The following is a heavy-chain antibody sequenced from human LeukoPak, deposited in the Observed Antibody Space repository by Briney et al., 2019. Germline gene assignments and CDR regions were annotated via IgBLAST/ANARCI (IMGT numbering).Heavy chain of an antibody. CDR2: ISAYNGNT. D-gene: IGHD3-22*01. CDR3: ARDRRATYYYDSSGYYHNWFDP. V-gene: IGHV1-18*01. J-gene: IGHJ5*02. Sequence: ASVKVSCKASGYTFTRYGISWVRQAPGQGLQWMGRISAYNGNTNYAQKLQGRVTMTTDTSTSTAYMELRSLRSDDTAVYYCARDRRATYYYDSSGYYHNWFDPRGQGTLVTVSS. CDR1: GYTFTRYG.